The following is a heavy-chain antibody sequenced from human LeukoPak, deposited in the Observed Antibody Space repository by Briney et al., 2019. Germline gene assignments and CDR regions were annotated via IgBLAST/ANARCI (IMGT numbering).Heavy chain of an antibody. CDR3: AKDRSWSPSDFDY. Sequence: PGGSLRLSCATSGFIFSNYAMNWVRQAPVKGLEWVSAISGSGGSTYFADSVKGRFTISRDNSKNMLYLQMTSLRAEDTAVYYCAKDRSWSPSDFDYWGQGTLVTVSS. D-gene: IGHD2-15*01. CDR1: GFIFSNYA. V-gene: IGHV3-23*01. J-gene: IGHJ4*02. CDR2: ISGSGGST.